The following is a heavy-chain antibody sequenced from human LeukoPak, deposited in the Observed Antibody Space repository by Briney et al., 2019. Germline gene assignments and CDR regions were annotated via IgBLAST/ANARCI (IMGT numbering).Heavy chain of an antibody. J-gene: IGHJ4*02. CDR3: ASGDSPVNY. D-gene: IGHD3-10*01. CDR2: ISYDGSNK. CDR1: GFTFSSYG. Sequence: GGSLRLSCAASGFTFSSYGMHWVRQAPGKGLEWVAVISYDGSNKYYADSVKGRFTISRDNSKNTLYLQMNSLRAEDTAVYYCASGDSPVNYWGQGTLVTVSS. V-gene: IGHV3-30*03.